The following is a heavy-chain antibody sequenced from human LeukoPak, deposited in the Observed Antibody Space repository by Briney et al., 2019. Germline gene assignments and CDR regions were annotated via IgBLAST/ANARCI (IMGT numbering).Heavy chain of an antibody. CDR3: AKDRYSYAFEYFES. J-gene: IGHJ4*02. CDR2: ISYDGSNK. D-gene: IGHD3-16*01. Sequence: PGGSLRLSCAAPGFTFSSYGMHWVRQAPGKGLEWVAVISYDGSNKYYADSVKGRFTISRDNSKNTLSLQVSSLRAEDTAVYYCAKDRYSYAFEYFESWGQGTLVTVSS. V-gene: IGHV3-30*18. CDR1: GFTFSSYG.